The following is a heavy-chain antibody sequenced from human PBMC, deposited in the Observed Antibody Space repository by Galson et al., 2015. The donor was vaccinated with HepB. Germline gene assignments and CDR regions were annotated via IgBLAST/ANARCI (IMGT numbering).Heavy chain of an antibody. D-gene: IGHD2-2*02. V-gene: IGHV1-2*02. J-gene: IGHJ4*02. Sequence: SVKVSCKASGYTFTGYYMHWVRQAPGQGLEWMGWINPNSGGTNYAQKFQGRVTMTRDTSISTAYMELSRLRSDETAVYYCAREGCSSTSCYTAFDYWGQGTLVTVSS. CDR1: GYTFTGYY. CDR3: AREGCSSTSCYTAFDY. CDR2: INPNSGGT.